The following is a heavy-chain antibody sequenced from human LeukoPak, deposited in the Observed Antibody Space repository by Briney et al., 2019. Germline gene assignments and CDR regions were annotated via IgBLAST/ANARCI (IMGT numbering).Heavy chain of an antibody. V-gene: IGHV4-34*01. D-gene: IGHD2-2*01. Sequence: SETLSVTCTVSGGSISSYYWSWIRQPPGKGLEWIGEINHSGSTNYNPSLKSRVTISVDTSKNQFSLKLSSVTAADTAVYYCARGYCSSTSCYFSYYYYYYGMDVWGQGTTVTVSS. CDR2: INHSGST. J-gene: IGHJ6*02. CDR3: ARGYCSSTSCYFSYYYYYYGMDV. CDR1: GGSISSYY.